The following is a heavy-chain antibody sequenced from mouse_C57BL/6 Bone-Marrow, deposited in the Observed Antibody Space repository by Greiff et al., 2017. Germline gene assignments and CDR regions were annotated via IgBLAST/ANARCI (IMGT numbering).Heavy chain of an antibody. CDR3: ARSGDYGNLFDY. CDR1: GYTFTSYW. J-gene: IGHJ2*01. CDR2: IYPGSGST. V-gene: IGHV1-55*01. D-gene: IGHD2-1*01. Sequence: QVQLQQPGTELVKPGASVKLSCKASGYTFTSYWLTWVKQRPGQGLEWIGDIYPGSGSTNYNEKFTSKATLTVDTSSSTAYMQLSSLTSEDSAVYYCARSGDYGNLFDYWGQGTTLTVSA.